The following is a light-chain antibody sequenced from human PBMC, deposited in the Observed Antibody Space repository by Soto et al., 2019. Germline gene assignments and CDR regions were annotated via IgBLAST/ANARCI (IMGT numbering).Light chain of an antibody. Sequence: QSVLVQPPSASGTPGQRITISCSGSTSNIESHPVNWFQQVPGAPPKLLIKTNNRRPSGVPDRFSGSKSGASASLAISGLQSEDEGTYYCATWDDSRNGVFGSGTKVPS. CDR1: TSNIESHP. J-gene: IGLJ1*01. CDR3: ATWDDSRNGV. V-gene: IGLV1-44*01. CDR2: TNN.